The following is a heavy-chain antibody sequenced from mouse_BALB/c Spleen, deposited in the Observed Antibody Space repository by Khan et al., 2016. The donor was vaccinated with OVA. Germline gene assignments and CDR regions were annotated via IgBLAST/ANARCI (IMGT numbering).Heavy chain of an antibody. CDR2: IYPGDGDT. V-gene: IGHV1-87*01. Sequence: VQLQESGAELARPGASVKLSCKASGYTFTRYWMLWVKQRPGQGLEWIGAIYPGDGDTRYTQKFKGKATLTADKSSSTAYMQLSSLSSDDSAVYYCESHYGHYFDYWGQGTTLTGSS. D-gene: IGHD1-1*02. CDR1: GYTFTRYW. CDR3: ESHYGHYFDY. J-gene: IGHJ2*01.